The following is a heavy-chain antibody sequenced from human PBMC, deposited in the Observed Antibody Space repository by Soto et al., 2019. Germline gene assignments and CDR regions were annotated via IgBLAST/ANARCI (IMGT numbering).Heavy chain of an antibody. CDR2: INPSGGST. Sequence: QVQLVQSGAEVKKPGASVKVSCKASGYTFTSYYMHWVRQAPGQGLEWMGIINPSGGSTSYAQKFQCSVTITRDTSTSTVYMELSSRISEDTAVYYCAGSPDPAMRVVAFDIWGQGTMVSVSS. CDR1: GYTFTSYY. V-gene: IGHV1-46*01. D-gene: IGHD3-22*01. CDR3: AGSPDPAMRVVAFDI. J-gene: IGHJ3*02.